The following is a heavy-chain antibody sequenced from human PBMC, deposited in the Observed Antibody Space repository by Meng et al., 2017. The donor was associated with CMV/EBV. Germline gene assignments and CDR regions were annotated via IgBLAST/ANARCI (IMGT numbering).Heavy chain of an antibody. V-gene: IGHV3-66*02. J-gene: IGHJ4*02. CDR3: ARAGAAAAIFDY. CDR1: GFTVSSNY. Sequence: GESLKISCAASGFTVSSNYMSWVRQAPGKGLEWVSVIYSGGSTYYADSVKGRFTISRDNSNNTLYLQMNSLRAEDTAVYYCARAGAAAAIFDYWGQGTLVTVSS. CDR2: IYSGGST. D-gene: IGHD6-13*01.